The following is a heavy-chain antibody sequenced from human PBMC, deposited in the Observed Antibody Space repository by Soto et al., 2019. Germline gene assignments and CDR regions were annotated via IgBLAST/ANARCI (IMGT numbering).Heavy chain of an antibody. V-gene: IGHV1-18*01. CDR2: SSTYNGNT. CDR1: GYTFTNYG. D-gene: IGHD2-8*01. Sequence: ASVKVSCKASGYTFTNYGINWVRQAPGQGLKWMGWSSTYNGNTNYAQKLQGRATMTTDTSTSTAYMELRSLRSDDTAVYYCARDSCTNGVCYMGDMWGQGTLVTVSS. CDR3: ARDSCTNGVCYMGDM. J-gene: IGHJ4*02.